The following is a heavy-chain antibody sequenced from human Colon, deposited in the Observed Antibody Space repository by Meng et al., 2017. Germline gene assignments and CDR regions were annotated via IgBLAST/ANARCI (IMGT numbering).Heavy chain of an antibody. CDR1: GDSVSNNTGA. CDR3: ARGAAVKTSYAFDV. Sequence: SQTRSLTGAISGDSVSNNTGAWNWIRQSPSTGLEWLARTYYRSKWYNDYAPFVKSRIIVTPDTSRNQFSLHLNSVSPEDTAVYYCARGAAVKTSYAFDVWGQGTVVTVSS. J-gene: IGHJ3*01. V-gene: IGHV6-1*01. CDR2: TYYRSKWYN. D-gene: IGHD6-13*01.